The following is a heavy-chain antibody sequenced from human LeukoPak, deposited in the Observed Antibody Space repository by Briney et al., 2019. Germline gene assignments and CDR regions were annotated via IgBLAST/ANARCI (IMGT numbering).Heavy chain of an antibody. CDR3: AKGEVVPADFDY. Sequence: PGGSLRLSCAASGFTFSSYAMSWDRQAPGKGLEWVSAISGSGGSTYYADSVKGRFTISRGNSKNTLYLQMNSLRAEDTAVYYCAKGEVVPADFDYWGQATLLTVRS. D-gene: IGHD2-2*01. CDR1: GFTFSSYA. J-gene: IGHJ4*02. CDR2: ISGSGGST. V-gene: IGHV3-23*01.